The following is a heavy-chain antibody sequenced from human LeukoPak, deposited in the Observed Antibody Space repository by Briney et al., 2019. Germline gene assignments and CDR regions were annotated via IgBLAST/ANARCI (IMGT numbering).Heavy chain of an antibody. Sequence: ASVKVSCKASGGTFSSYAISWVRHAPGQGLEWMGSIIPILGIANYAQKFQGRVTITADKSTSTAYMELSSLRSEDTAVYYCARDPSIAVAGTGAFDISGQGTMVTVSS. J-gene: IGHJ3*02. CDR3: ARDPSIAVAGTGAFDI. CDR1: GGTFSSYA. CDR2: IIPILGIA. D-gene: IGHD6-19*01. V-gene: IGHV1-69*04.